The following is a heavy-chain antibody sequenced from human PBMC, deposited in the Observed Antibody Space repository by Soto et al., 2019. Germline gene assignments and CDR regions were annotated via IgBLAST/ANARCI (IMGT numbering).Heavy chain of an antibody. CDR2: ISYDGSNK. J-gene: IGHJ4*02. V-gene: IGHV3-30-3*01. Sequence: QVQLVESGGGVVQPGRSLRLSCAASGFTFSSYAMHWVRQAPGKGLEWVAVISYDGSNKYYADSVKGRFTISRDNSKNTLYLQMNSLRAEDTAVYYCARTDFWSGYYTRYFDYWGQGTLVTVSS. CDR3: ARTDFWSGYYTRYFDY. CDR1: GFTFSSYA. D-gene: IGHD3-3*01.